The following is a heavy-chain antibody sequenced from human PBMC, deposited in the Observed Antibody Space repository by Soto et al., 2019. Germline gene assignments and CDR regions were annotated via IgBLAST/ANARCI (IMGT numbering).Heavy chain of an antibody. J-gene: IGHJ4*02. Sequence: PSETLSLTCTVSGGSISSSSYYWGWIRQPPGKGLEWIGSIYYSGSTYYNPSLKSRVTISVDTSKNQFSLKLSSVTASDTAVYYCARHTPAISISDHWGQGTLFTVSS. CDR1: GGSISSSSYY. V-gene: IGHV4-39*01. CDR3: ARHTPAISISDH. CDR2: IYYSGST. D-gene: IGHD2-15*01.